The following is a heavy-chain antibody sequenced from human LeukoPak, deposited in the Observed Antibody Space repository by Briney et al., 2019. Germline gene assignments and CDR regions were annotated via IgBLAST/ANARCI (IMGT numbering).Heavy chain of an antibody. D-gene: IGHD5-24*01. Sequence: SETLSLTCTVSGSSIGAYSWSWIRQPPGKGLERIGYIYTTGSTHHNPSLKSRVTMSLDRSKNQFSLRLTYVTAADTAVFYCARHRAEMATITDDAFDMWGRGTMVTVSS. J-gene: IGHJ3*02. V-gene: IGHV4-4*09. CDR1: GSSIGAYS. CDR3: ARHRAEMATITDDAFDM. CDR2: IYTTGST.